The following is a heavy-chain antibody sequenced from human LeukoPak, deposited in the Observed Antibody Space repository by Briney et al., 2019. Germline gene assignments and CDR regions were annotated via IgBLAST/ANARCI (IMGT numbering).Heavy chain of an antibody. V-gene: IGHV3-23*01. CDR3: AKETQVLSGFDP. Sequence: GGSLRLSCAASGFTFSSYAMSWVRQAPGKGLEWVSAISGGGGRTNYVDSVKGRFTISRDNSKNTLYLQMNSLRAEDTAVYYCAKETQVLSGFDPWGQGTLVTVSS. D-gene: IGHD4/OR15-4a*01. CDR1: GFTFSSYA. J-gene: IGHJ5*02. CDR2: ISGGGGRT.